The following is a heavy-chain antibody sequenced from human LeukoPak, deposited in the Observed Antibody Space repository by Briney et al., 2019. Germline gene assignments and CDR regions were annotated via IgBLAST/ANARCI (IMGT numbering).Heavy chain of an antibody. CDR3: ARVAYSYDSGRPTKTPPDS. V-gene: IGHV3-23*01. CDR2: ISGGGGGTT. Sequence: AGGSLTLSCVVSGFTFSSYAMSWVRQAPGKGLEWVSAISGGGGGTTYYADSVKGRFTISRDNSKNTLYLQMNSLRAEDTAVYYCARVAYSYDSGRPTKTPPDSWGQRTLVTVSS. CDR1: GFTFSSYA. D-gene: IGHD3-10*01. J-gene: IGHJ4*02.